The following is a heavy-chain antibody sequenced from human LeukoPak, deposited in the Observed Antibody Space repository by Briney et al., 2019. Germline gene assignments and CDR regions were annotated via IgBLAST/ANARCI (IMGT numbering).Heavy chain of an antibody. Sequence: PSETLSLTCAVYGGSFSGYYWSWIRQPPGKGLEWIGEINHSGSTNYNPSLKSRVTISVDTSKNQFSLKLSSVTAADTAVYYCARGARLSRAGSGSRANGMDVWGQGTTVPVSS. J-gene: IGHJ6*02. CDR3: ARGARLSRAGSGSRANGMDV. D-gene: IGHD1-26*01. V-gene: IGHV4-34*01. CDR1: GGSFSGYY. CDR2: INHSGST.